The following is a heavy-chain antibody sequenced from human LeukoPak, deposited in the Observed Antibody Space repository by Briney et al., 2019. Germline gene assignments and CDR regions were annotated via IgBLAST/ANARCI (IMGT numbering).Heavy chain of an antibody. CDR2: IIPILGIA. CDR1: GGTFSSYT. CDR3: AREGSGGRYYYYMDV. V-gene: IGHV1-69*04. J-gene: IGHJ6*03. D-gene: IGHD3-16*01. Sequence: SVKVSCKASGGTFSSYTISWVRQAPGQGLEWMGRIIPILGIANYAQKFQGRATITADKSTSTAYMELSSLRSEDTAVYYCAREGSGGRYYYYMDVWGKGTTVTVSS.